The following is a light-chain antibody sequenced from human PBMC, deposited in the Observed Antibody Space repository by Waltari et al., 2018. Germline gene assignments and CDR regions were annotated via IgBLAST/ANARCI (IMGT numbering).Light chain of an antibody. J-gene: IGLJ3*02. CDR3: SSFTRTNAWV. CDR1: SSDVVAYNY. V-gene: IGLV2-14*03. CDR2: DVN. Sequence: SALPPPPSASGSPAPSTTTPCTGTSSDVVAYNYVSWYHQHPGKAPRLMIYDVNNRPSGVSNRFSGSKSGNTASLTISGLQAEDEADYYCSSFTRTNAWVFGGGTKVTVL.